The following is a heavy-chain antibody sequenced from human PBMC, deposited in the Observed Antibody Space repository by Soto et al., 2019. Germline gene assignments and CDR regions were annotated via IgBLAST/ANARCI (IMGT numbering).Heavy chain of an antibody. CDR2: IFWDDDA. CDR1: GFSFSADGVG. Sequence: QITLKESGPTLVKPTQTLTVTCIFSGFSFSADGVGVGWIRQPPGKALEWLALIFWDDDARYSPSLKSRLTITKDTSKNQVVLTMTNMDPVDTATYYCAHAYGGTSWPNDAFDVWGPGTVVTVSS. D-gene: IGHD2-21*01. CDR3: AHAYGGTSWPNDAFDV. V-gene: IGHV2-5*02. J-gene: IGHJ3*01.